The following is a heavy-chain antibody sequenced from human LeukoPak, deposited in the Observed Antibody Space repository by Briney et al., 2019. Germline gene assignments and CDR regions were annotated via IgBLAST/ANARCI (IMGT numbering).Heavy chain of an antibody. CDR1: GGSFSGYY. V-gene: IGHV4-59*08. D-gene: IGHD2-8*01. J-gene: IGHJ4*02. CDR2: IYYTGST. CDR3: ARHIGGVDYY. Sequence: SETLSLTCAVYGGSFSGYYWSWIRQPPGKGLEWIGYIYYTGSTNYNPSLKSRVTISVDTSKNQFSLKLSSVTAADTAMYYCARHIGGVDYYWGQGALVTVSS.